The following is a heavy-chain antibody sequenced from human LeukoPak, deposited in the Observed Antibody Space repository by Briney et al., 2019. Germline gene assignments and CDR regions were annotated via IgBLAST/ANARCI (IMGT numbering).Heavy chain of an antibody. Sequence: PSETLSLTCTVSGGSISSYYWSWIRQPPGKGLEWIGYIYYSGSTNYNPSLKSRVTISVDTSKNQFSLKLSSVTAADTAVYYCARDRGSFWGQGTPVTVSS. CDR2: IYYSGST. V-gene: IGHV4-59*01. CDR1: GGSISSYY. D-gene: IGHD1-26*01. J-gene: IGHJ4*02. CDR3: ARDRGSF.